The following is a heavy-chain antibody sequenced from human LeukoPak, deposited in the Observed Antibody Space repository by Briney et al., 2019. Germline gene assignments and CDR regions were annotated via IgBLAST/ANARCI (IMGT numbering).Heavy chain of an antibody. D-gene: IGHD1-14*01. CDR1: LDSTTSNF. Sequence: SETLSLTCTVSLDSTTSNFWSWVRQPPGKGLEWIGEIHRSGSPNYNPSLQSRVTISIDRSRNQIALELSFVTAADTAVYYCAREILGGFNPGAYWGQGTLVTVSS. CDR2: IHRSGSP. V-gene: IGHV4-4*02. CDR3: AREILGGFNPGAY. J-gene: IGHJ4*02.